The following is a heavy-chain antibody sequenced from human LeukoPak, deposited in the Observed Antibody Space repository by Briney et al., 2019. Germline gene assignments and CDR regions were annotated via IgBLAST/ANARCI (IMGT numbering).Heavy chain of an antibody. CDR1: GFSLSDYG. Sequence: GGSLRLSCAVSGFSLSDYGMTWVRQAPGKGLEWVSTITPGGGTYYVDSVKGRFTISRDNSKNTLYLQMNSLTAEDTAIYYCVSGGDYHVRLCTYWGQGTLVTVSS. V-gene: IGHV3-23*01. CDR2: ITPGGGT. D-gene: IGHD4-17*01. CDR3: VSGGDYHVRLCTY. J-gene: IGHJ4*01.